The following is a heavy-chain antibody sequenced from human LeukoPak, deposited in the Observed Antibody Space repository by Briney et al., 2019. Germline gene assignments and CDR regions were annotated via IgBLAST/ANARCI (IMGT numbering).Heavy chain of an antibody. Sequence: PSETLSLTCTVSGGSISSYYWSWIRQPPGKGLEWIGYIYYSGSTNCNPSLKSRVTISVDTSKNQSSLKLSSVTAADTAVYYCARDHRRCSSTSCYRWFDPWGQGTLVTVSS. CDR2: IYYSGST. CDR1: GGSISSYY. J-gene: IGHJ5*02. CDR3: ARDHRRCSSTSCYRWFDP. D-gene: IGHD2-2*02. V-gene: IGHV4-59*01.